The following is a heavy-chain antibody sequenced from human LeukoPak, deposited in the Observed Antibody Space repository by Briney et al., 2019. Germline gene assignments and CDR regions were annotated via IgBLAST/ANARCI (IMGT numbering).Heavy chain of an antibody. Sequence: SETLSLTCTVSGDSISIGGHYWSWIRQVPGKGLEWIGSINYSGSTSHNPSLKSRTTISIDTSKSQFSLNLSSVTAADTALYYCASRRGSSTRVWFDPWGQGILVTVSS. J-gene: IGHJ5*02. V-gene: IGHV4-31*03. CDR2: INYSGST. CDR3: ASRRGSSTRVWFDP. CDR1: GDSISIGGHY. D-gene: IGHD2-2*01.